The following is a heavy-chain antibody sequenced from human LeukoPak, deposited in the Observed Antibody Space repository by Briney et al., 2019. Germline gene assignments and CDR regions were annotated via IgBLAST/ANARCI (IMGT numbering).Heavy chain of an antibody. J-gene: IGHJ4*02. CDR2: ISGSSAYI. CDR3: AKDNIVVVVAALLFGY. V-gene: IGHV3-23*01. CDR1: GFTFSTCG. Sequence: GGSLRLSCAASGFTFSTCGMNWVRQAPGKGLEWVSSISGSSAYIYYADSVKGRFTNSRDNSKNTLYLQMNSLRAEDTAVYYCAKDNIVVVVAALLFGYWGQGTLVTVSS. D-gene: IGHD2-15*01.